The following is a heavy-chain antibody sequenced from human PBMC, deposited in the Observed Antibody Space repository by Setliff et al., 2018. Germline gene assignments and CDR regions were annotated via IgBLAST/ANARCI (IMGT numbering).Heavy chain of an antibody. CDR1: GYLLSSYG. D-gene: IGHD2-21*02. CDR3: AISSLSICGGGDCPNAFDI. V-gene: IGHV1-18*01. J-gene: IGHJ3*02. Sequence: ASVKVSCKASGYLLSSYGVSWVRQAPGQGLEWMGWISPYNGVTNYAQTFQNRVTMTTDTSTSAAYTELRSLRSDDSAVYYCAISSLSICGGGDCPNAFDIWGQGTMVTV. CDR2: ISPYNGVT.